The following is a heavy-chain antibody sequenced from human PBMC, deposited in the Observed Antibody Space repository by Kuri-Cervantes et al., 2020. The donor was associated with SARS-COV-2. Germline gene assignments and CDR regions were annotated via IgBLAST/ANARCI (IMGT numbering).Heavy chain of an antibody. D-gene: IGHD4-17*01. CDR2: IYTSGST. CDR3: ARHDYGDYGLHCFDP. Sequence: GSLRLSCTVSGGSISSYYWSWIRQPAGKGLEWIGRIYTSGSTNYNPSLKSRVTMSVDTSKNQFSLKLTSVTAADKAVYYCARHDYGDYGLHCFDPWGQGTLVTVSS. CDR1: GGSISSYY. J-gene: IGHJ5*02. V-gene: IGHV4-4*07.